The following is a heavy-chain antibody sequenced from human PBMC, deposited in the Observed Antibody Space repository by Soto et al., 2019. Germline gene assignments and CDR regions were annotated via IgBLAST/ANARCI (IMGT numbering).Heavy chain of an antibody. CDR1: GFTFSSYA. CDR3: AKDLDIVVVPAAILNWFDP. J-gene: IGHJ5*02. Sequence: GGSLRLSCAASGFTFSSYAMSWVRQAPGKGLEWVSAISGSGGSTYYADSVKGRFTIPRDNSKNTLYLQMNSLRAEDTAVYYCAKDLDIVVVPAAILNWFDPWGQGTLVTVSS. V-gene: IGHV3-23*01. D-gene: IGHD2-2*03. CDR2: ISGSGGST.